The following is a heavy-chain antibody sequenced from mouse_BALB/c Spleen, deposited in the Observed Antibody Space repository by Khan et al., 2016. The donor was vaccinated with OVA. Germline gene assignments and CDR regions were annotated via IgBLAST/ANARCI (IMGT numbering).Heavy chain of an antibody. CDR2: IWGDGST. CDR1: GFSLTGYG. Sequence: LKESGPGLVAPSQSLSITCTVSGFSLTGYGVNWVRQPPGKGLEWLGMIWGDGSTDYNSALKSRLSISKDNSKSQVFLKMNSLHTDDTARYYCAREIYYDYAYYYAMDYWGQGTSVTVSS. V-gene: IGHV2-6-7*01. CDR3: AREIYYDYAYYYAMDY. J-gene: IGHJ4*01. D-gene: IGHD2-4*01.